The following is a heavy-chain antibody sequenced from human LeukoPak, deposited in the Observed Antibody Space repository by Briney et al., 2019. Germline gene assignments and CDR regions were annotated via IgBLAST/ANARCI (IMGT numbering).Heavy chain of an antibody. CDR2: IYYSGST. D-gene: IGHD5-12*01. J-gene: IGHJ5*02. CDR1: GGSISSNY. CDR3: AREVATIGSNWFDR. V-gene: IGHV4-59*01. Sequence: SETLSLTCTVSGGSISSNYWSWLRQPPGKGLEWLGYIYYSGSTNYNPSLESRVTISLDTSKNQVSLKLTSVIAADTAVYYCAREVATIGSNWFDRWGQGTLVTVSS.